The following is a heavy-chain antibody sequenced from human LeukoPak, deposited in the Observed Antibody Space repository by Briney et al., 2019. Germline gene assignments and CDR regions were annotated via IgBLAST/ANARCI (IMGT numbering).Heavy chain of an antibody. CDR3: ARGTDKGLYYYGSGSYYFDY. D-gene: IGHD3-10*01. J-gene: IGHJ4*02. V-gene: IGHV4-34*01. CDR1: GGSFSGYY. Sequence: PSETLSLTCAVYGGSFSGYYWSWIRQPPGKGLEWIGEINHSGSTNYNPSLKSRVTISVDTSKNHFSLKLSSVTAADTAVYYCARGTDKGLYYYGSGSYYFDYWGQGTLVTVSS. CDR2: INHSGST.